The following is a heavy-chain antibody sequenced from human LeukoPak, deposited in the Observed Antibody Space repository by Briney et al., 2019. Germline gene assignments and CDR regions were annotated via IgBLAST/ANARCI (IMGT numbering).Heavy chain of an antibody. J-gene: IGHJ4*02. CDR1: XGSISSGSYX. CDR2: IYTSGTT. Sequence: SXGSISSGSYXWSWIRQPAGKGLEWVGRIYTSGTTNYNPSLKSRVTISVDTSKNQFSLKLNSVTAADTAVYYCAREFQYWGQGTLVTVSS. CDR3: AREFQY. V-gene: IGHV4-61*02.